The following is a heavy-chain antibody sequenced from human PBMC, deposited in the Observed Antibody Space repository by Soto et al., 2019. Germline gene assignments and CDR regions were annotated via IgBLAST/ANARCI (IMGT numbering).Heavy chain of an antibody. CDR3: ARQVRYSGYDDAFDI. Sequence: SETLSLTCTVSGGSISSSSYYWGWIRQPPGKGLEWIGSIYYSGSTYYNPSLKSRVTISVDTSKNQFSLKLSSVTAADAAVYYCARQVRYSGYDDAFDIWGQGTMVTVSS. V-gene: IGHV4-39*01. J-gene: IGHJ3*02. CDR2: IYYSGST. CDR1: GGSISSSSYY. D-gene: IGHD5-12*01.